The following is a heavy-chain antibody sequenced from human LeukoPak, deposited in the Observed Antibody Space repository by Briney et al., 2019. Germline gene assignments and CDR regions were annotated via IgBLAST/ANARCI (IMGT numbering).Heavy chain of an antibody. CDR2: ISGSGGST. V-gene: IGHV3-23*01. CDR3: ARDKGLRITMVY. CDR1: GFTFSSYA. J-gene: IGHJ4*02. D-gene: IGHD3-10*01. Sequence: GGSLRLSCAASGFTFSSYAMSWVRQAPGKGLEWVSGISGSGGSTYYADSVKGRFTISRDNSKNTLYLQMNSLRAEDTAVYYCARDKGLRITMVYWGQGTLVTVSS.